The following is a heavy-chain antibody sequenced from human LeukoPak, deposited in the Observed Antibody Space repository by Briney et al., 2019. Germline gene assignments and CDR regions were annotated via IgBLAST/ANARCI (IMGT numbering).Heavy chain of an antibody. J-gene: IGHJ4*02. Sequence: PGGSLRLSCAASGFTFSNYDMIWVRQAPGKGLEWVSSIRSTGAGGNTYSADSVKGRFTTSRDDSKSTLFLQMDSLTAEDTAAYYCTRNGGGLGYWGQGALVTVSS. CDR1: GFTFSNYD. CDR2: IRSTGAGGNT. CDR3: TRNGGGLGY. V-gene: IGHV3-23*01. D-gene: IGHD3-16*01.